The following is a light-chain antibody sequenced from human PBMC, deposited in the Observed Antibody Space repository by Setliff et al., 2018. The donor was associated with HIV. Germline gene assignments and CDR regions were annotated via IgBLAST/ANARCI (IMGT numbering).Light chain of an antibody. CDR1: SSDIGTYNL. J-gene: IGLJ1*01. Sequence: QSVLTQPASVSGSPGQSITISCTGTSSDIGTYNLVSWYQQYPGRAPKVMIYEVSKRPSGVSNRFSGSKSGNTASLTISGLQAEDEADYYCCSYSGRTSFAFGTGTKVTVL. CDR2: EVS. V-gene: IGLV2-23*02. CDR3: CSYSGRTSFA.